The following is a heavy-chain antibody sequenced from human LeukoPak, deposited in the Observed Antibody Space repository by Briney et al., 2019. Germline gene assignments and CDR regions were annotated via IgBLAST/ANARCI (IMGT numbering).Heavy chain of an antibody. Sequence: ASVKVSCKTSGYTFTSYYIHWVRQAPGQGLEWMGLINSSGGSTAYSQRFQGRVTMTRDTSTSTVYMELSSLRSEDTAVYYCASGYCSGGSCYGLLDYWGQGTLVIVSS. CDR1: GYTFTSYY. V-gene: IGHV1-46*01. D-gene: IGHD2-15*01. CDR2: INSSGGST. J-gene: IGHJ4*02. CDR3: ASGYCSGGSCYGLLDY.